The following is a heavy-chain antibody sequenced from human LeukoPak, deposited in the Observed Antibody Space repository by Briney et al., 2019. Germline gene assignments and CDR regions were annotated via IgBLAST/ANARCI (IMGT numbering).Heavy chain of an antibody. J-gene: IGHJ6*02. Sequence: GGSLRLSCAASGFTFSRYWMSWVRQAPGKGLEWVAVISYDGSNKYYADSVKGRFTISRDNSKNTLYLQMNSLRAEDTAVYYCARGMVPRGFVAPTGPHYYYYYYGMDVWGQGTTVTVSS. CDR3: ARGMVPRGFVAPTGPHYYYYYYGMDV. CDR2: ISYDGSNK. V-gene: IGHV3-30-3*01. D-gene: IGHD2-15*01. CDR1: GFTFSRYW.